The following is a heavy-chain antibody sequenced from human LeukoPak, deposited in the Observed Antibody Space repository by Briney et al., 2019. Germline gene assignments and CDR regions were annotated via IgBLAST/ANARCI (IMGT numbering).Heavy chain of an antibody. CDR1: GYSFTSYW. J-gene: IGHJ6*03. CDR2: IYPGDSDT. D-gene: IGHD1-26*01. V-gene: IGHV5-51*01. Sequence: KHGESLKISCKGSGYSFTSYWIGWVRQMPGKGLEWMGIIYPGDSDTRYSPSFQGQVTISADKSISTAYLQWSSLKASDTAMYYCARHVQWELLEVYYYMDVWGKGTTVTVSS. CDR3: ARHVQWELLEVYYYMDV.